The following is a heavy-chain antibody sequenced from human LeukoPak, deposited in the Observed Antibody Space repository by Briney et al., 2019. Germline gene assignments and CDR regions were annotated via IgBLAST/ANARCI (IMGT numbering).Heavy chain of an antibody. CDR2: IYYSGST. D-gene: IGHD5-24*01. V-gene: IGHV4-59*01. CDR1: GGSTSSYY. J-gene: IGHJ5*02. CDR3: ARGRYDGWVNWFDP. Sequence: PSETLSLTCTVSGGSTSSYYWSWIRQPPRKGLEWIGYIYYSGSTNYNPSLNSRVTISVDTSKNQFSLKLSSVTAADTAVYYCARGRYDGWVNWFDPWGQGTLVTVSS.